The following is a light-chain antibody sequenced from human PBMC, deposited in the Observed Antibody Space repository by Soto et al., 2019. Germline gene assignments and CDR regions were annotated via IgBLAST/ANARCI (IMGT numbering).Light chain of an antibody. J-gene: IGLJ1*01. CDR3: QSYDSSLSGSF. V-gene: IGLV1-40*01. CDR1: SSNIGAGYD. CDR2: GNS. Sequence: QSVLTQPPSVSGAPGQRVTISCTGSSSNIGAGYDVHWYQQLPGTAPKLLIYGNSNRPSGVPDRFSGSKSGTSASLAITGXQXEDEADYYCQSYDSSLSGSFFGT.